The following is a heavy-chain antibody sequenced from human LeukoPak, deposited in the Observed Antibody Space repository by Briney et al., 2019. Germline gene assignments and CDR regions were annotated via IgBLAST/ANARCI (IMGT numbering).Heavy chain of an antibody. Sequence: SETLSLTCTVSGGSISSYYWSWIRQPPGKGLEWIGYIYYSGSTNYNPSLKSRVTISVDTSKNQFSLKLSSVTAADTAVYYCARGSAVLTGYYYWGQGTLVTVSS. CDR2: IYYSGST. CDR1: GGSISSYY. V-gene: IGHV4-59*01. J-gene: IGHJ4*02. CDR3: ARGSAVLTGYYY. D-gene: IGHD3-9*01.